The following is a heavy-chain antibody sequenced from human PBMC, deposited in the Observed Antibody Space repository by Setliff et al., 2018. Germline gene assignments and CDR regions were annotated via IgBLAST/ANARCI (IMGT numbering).Heavy chain of an antibody. CDR2: IKSKRDGVTT. Sequence: GGSLRRSCAASGFSFRTYAMYWVRQAPGKGLEWVGRIKSKRDGVTTDYAASVIGRFTISRDDSKSTLYLQMNSLSVEDTAVYYCARDRDDGSSFAEYFQHWRQGTLVTVSS. D-gene: IGHD6-6*01. J-gene: IGHJ1*01. CDR3: ARDRDDGSSFAEYFQH. V-gene: IGHV3-15*01. CDR1: GFSFRTYA.